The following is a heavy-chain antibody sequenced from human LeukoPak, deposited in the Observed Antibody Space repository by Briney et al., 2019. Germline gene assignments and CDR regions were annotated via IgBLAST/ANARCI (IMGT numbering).Heavy chain of an antibody. CDR1: GYTFTGYY. Sequence: ASVKVSCKASGYTFTGYYMHWVRQAPGQGLEWMGWINPNSGGTNYAQKFQGRVTMTRDTSISTAYMELSRLRSDDTAVYYCARSNDYGDYLDYWGRGTLVTVSS. CDR2: INPNSGGT. CDR3: ARSNDYGDYLDY. J-gene: IGHJ4*02. V-gene: IGHV1-2*02. D-gene: IGHD4-17*01.